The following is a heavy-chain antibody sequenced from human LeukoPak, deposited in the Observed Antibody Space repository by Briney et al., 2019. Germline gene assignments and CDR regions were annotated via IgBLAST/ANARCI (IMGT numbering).Heavy chain of an antibody. CDR1: GFTFDDYA. V-gene: IGHV3-9*01. CDR3: AKDIRTGYSSSWYVGYYYYMDV. J-gene: IGHJ6*03. CDR2: ISWNSGSI. D-gene: IGHD6-13*01. Sequence: GGSLRLSCAASGFTFDDYAMHWVRQAPGKGLEWVSGISWNSGSIGYADSVKGRITISRDNAKNSLYLQMNSLRAEDTALYYCAKDIRTGYSSSWYVGYYYYMDVRGKGTTVTVSS.